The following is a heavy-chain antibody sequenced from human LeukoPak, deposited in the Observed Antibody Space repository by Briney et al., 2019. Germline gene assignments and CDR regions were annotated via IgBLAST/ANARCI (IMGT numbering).Heavy chain of an antibody. CDR1: GGSISSSSYY. V-gene: IGHV4-39*01. CDR3: ARQYYDILTGSRGPGDY. Sequence: SETLSLTCTVSGGSISSSSYYWGWIRQPPGKGLEWIGSIYYSGSTYYNPSLESRVTISVDTSKNQFSLKLSSVTAADTAVYYCARQYYDILTGSRGPGDYWGQGTLVTVSS. J-gene: IGHJ4*02. CDR2: IYYSGST. D-gene: IGHD3-9*01.